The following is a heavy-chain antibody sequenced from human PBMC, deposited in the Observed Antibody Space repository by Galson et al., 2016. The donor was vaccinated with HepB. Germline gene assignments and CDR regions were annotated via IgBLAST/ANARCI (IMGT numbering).Heavy chain of an antibody. J-gene: IGHJ5*02. Sequence: SLRLSCAASGFTSSSYTMHWVRQAPGKGLEWVAVIPYDGGNKYYAESVKGRFTISRDNSKNTLYLQMNSLRAEDTAVYFCARETHPQFNYDFWGAHNWFDPWGQGTLVTVSS. CDR2: IPYDGGNK. CDR3: ARETHPQFNYDFWGAHNWFDP. CDR1: GFTSSSYT. D-gene: IGHD3-3*01. V-gene: IGHV3-30*04.